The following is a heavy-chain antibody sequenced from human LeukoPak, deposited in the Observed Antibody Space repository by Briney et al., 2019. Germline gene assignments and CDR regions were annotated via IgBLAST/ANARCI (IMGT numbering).Heavy chain of an antibody. CDR3: ARDQDPDMVRGFFDS. CDR1: NFSNGHY. D-gene: IGHD3-10*01. Sequence: SETLSLTCSVSNFSNGHYWGWIRQPPGKGLEWIASAYHSIYQIGYSYYNPSLESRVTISIDTSKNQFSLTLTSVTAADSAVYYCARDQDPDMVRGFFDSWGQGTLVTVSS. J-gene: IGHJ4*02. CDR2: IYQIGYS. V-gene: IGHV4-38-2*02.